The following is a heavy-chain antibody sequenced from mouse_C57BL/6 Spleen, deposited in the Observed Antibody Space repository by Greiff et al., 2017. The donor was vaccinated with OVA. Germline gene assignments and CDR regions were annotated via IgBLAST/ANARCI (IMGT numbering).Heavy chain of an antibody. J-gene: IGHJ3*01. CDR3: ARDDWDPFAY. D-gene: IGHD4-1*01. CDR2: INPNNGGT. Sequence: EVQLQQSGPELVKPGASVKIPCKASGYTFTDYNMDWVKQSHGKSLEWIGDINPNNGGTIYNQKFKGKATLTVDTSSSTAYMELRSLTSEDTAVNYCARDDWDPFAYWGQGTLVTVSA. V-gene: IGHV1-18*01. CDR1: GYTFTDYN.